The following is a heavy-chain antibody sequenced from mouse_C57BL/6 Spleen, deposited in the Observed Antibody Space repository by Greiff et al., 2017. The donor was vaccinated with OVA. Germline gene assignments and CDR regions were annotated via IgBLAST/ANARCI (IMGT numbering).Heavy chain of an antibody. D-gene: IGHD1-1*01. V-gene: IGHV1-82*01. CDR3: ARSNYYGSTWYYFDY. CDR1: GYAFSSSW. Sequence: QVQLKESGPELVKPGASVKISCKASGYAFSSSWMNWVKQRPGKGLEWIGRIYPGDGDTNYNGKFKGKATLTADKSSSTAYMQLSSLTSEDSAVYFCARSNYYGSTWYYFDYWGQGTTLTVSS. J-gene: IGHJ2*01. CDR2: IYPGDGDT.